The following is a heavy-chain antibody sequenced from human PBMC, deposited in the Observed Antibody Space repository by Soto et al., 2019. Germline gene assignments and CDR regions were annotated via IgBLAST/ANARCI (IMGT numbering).Heavy chain of an antibody. CDR2: IIHRGTS. Sequence: HSWSPSLGLTVSGSPGNYCGWPYQHPSPGKRMEWIGYIIHRGTSKYNPSLNSRVTMSLDTSKNQVSLRLTSVTAADTAIYFCARERRGFGYIDYWGLGTLVTVSS. D-gene: IGHD3-3*01. CDR3: ARERRGFGYIDY. V-gene: IGHV4-59*02. J-gene: IGHJ4*02. CDR1: GSPGNYCG.